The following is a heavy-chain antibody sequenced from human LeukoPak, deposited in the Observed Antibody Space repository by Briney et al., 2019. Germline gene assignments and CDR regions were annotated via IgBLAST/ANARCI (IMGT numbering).Heavy chain of an antibody. CDR3: ASRAGYTGSWSAFDY. D-gene: IGHD6-13*01. V-gene: IGHV3-33*01. CDR2: IWYDGSNK. J-gene: IGHJ4*02. CDR1: GFTFSSYG. Sequence: GRSLRLSCAASGFTFSSYGMHWVRQAPGKGLEWVAVIWYDGSNKYYADSVKGRFTISRDNSKNTLYLQMNSLRAEDTAVYYCASRAGYTGSWSAFDYWGQGTLVTVSS.